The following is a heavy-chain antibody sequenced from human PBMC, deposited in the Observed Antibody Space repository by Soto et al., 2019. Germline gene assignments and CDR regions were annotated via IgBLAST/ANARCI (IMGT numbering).Heavy chain of an antibody. CDR2: IYYTGNT. V-gene: IGHV4-39*01. Sequence: PSETLSLTCNVSGGSISNSNYYWGWIRQPPGKGLGWIGSIYYTGNTYYNPSLKSRVTISVDTSKNQFSLKLDSVTAADTAVYYCARVPDRWGQGTLVTVSS. CDR3: ARVPDR. J-gene: IGHJ5*02. D-gene: IGHD2-2*01. CDR1: GGSISNSNYY.